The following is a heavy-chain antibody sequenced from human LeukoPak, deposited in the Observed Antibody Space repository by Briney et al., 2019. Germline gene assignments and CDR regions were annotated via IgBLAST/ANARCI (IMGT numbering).Heavy chain of an antibody. D-gene: IGHD2-8*01. J-gene: IGHJ4*02. CDR2: ITAGSSYI. V-gene: IGHV3-21*01. CDR1: GFDFPNYV. CDR3: ARVGVSATNSPAFDY. Sequence: GGSLRLSCEVSGFDFPNYVMTWVRQAPGKGLEWVSSITAGSSYIDYTPSVEGRFTISRDNSKNSLFLHMNSLRAEATALYYCARVGVSATNSPAFDYWGQGTLVTVSS.